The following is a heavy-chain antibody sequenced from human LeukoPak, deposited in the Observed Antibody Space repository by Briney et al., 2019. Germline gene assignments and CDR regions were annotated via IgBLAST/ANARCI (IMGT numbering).Heavy chain of an antibody. CDR3: AKDDSGGSVANNWFDP. D-gene: IGHD3-10*01. J-gene: IGHJ5*02. CDR2: ISGSGGST. Sequence: GGSLRLSCAASGFTFSSYAMSWVRQAPGKGLEWVSAISGSGGSTYYADSVKGRFTISRDNSKNTLYLQMNSLRAEDTAVYYCAKDDSGGSVANNWFDPWGQGTLVTVSS. V-gene: IGHV3-23*01. CDR1: GFTFSSYA.